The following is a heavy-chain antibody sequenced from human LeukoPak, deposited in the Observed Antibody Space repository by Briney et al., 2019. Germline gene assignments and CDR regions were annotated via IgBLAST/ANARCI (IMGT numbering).Heavy chain of an antibody. V-gene: IGHV3-74*01. D-gene: IGHD3-16*01. CDR3: ARDTSYGMDV. Sequence: PGRSLRLSCAASGFTFSPYWMHWVRQAPGKGLVWVSRVNGDGGSTNYADSVKGRFTISRDNAKNTVYLHMNSLRDEDTAVYYCARDTSYGMDVWGQGTTVTVSS. CDR2: VNGDGGST. J-gene: IGHJ6*02. CDR1: GFTFSPYW.